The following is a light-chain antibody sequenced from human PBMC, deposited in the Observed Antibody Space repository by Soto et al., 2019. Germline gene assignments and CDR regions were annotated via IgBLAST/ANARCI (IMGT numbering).Light chain of an antibody. Sequence: DIQMTQSPSTLSASVGDRVTITCGASQSISICLAWYQQKPGKAPKVLIYKASSLESGVPSSFSGSGSATEFTLTISSLQPEDFAVYYCQQRSSWSTITFGQGTRLEIK. CDR3: QQRSSWSTIT. CDR1: QSISIC. CDR2: KAS. J-gene: IGKJ5*01. V-gene: IGKV1-5*03.